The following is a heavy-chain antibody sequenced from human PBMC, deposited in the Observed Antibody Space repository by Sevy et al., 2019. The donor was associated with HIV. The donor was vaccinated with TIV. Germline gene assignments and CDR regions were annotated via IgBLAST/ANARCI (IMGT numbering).Heavy chain of an antibody. CDR1: EFTVSSSY. V-gene: IGHV3-53*01. Sequence: GGSLRLSCAASEFTVSSSYMSWVRQAPGKGLEWVSILYSGGSTYYAASVKGRFAVSRDNSKNTLYLQMNSLRAADTAVYYCARAGTGSYRAYFDYWGQGTLVTVSS. CDR2: LYSGGST. J-gene: IGHJ4*02. CDR3: ARAGTGSYRAYFDY. D-gene: IGHD1-26*01.